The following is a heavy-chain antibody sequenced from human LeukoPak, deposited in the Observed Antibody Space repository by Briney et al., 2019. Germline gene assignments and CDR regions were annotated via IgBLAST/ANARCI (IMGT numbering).Heavy chain of an antibody. CDR2: MNPNSGGT. J-gene: IGHJ5*02. CDR3: GRGNKSFDP. CDR1: GYTITSYD. Sequence: GASVKVSCKASGYTITSYDINWVRQATGHGLEWMGWMNPNSGGTNYAQKFQGRVTMTKDTSTNAAYMELNKLTSDDTAVYYCGRGNKSFDPWGQGTLVTVSS. V-gene: IGHV1-2*02.